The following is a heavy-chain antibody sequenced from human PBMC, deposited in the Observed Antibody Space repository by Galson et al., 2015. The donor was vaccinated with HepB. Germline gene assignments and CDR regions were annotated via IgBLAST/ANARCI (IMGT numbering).Heavy chain of an antibody. CDR2: IDPSDSYT. Sequence: QSGAEVKKPGESLRISCKGSGYSFTSYWISWVRQMPGKGLEWMGRIDPSDSYTNYSPSFQGHVTISADKSISTAYLQWSSLKASDTAMYYCARHAGLPYYYDSSGYTVGDYWGQGTLVTVSS. D-gene: IGHD3-22*01. CDR1: GYSFTSYW. CDR3: ARHAGLPYYYDSSGYTVGDY. J-gene: IGHJ4*02. V-gene: IGHV5-10-1*01.